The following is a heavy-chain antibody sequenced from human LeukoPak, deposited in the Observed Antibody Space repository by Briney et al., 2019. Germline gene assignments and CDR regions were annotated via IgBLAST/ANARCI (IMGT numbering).Heavy chain of an antibody. Sequence: SVKVSCKASGYTFTSYDINWVRQATGQGLEWMGWMNPNSGNTGFAQKFQGRVTMTRNTSISTAYMELSSLRSEDTAVYYCARPRTSYDSEAFDIWGQGTMVTVSS. V-gene: IGHV1-8*01. CDR1: GYTFTSYD. CDR2: MNPNSGNT. D-gene: IGHD3-22*01. CDR3: ARPRTSYDSEAFDI. J-gene: IGHJ3*02.